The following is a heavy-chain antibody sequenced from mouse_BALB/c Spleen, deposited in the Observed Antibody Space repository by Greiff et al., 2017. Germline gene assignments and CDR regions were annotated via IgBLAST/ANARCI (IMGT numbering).Heavy chain of an antibody. CDR3: ARGDDGLWYFDV. V-gene: IGHV14-3*02. CDR2: IDPANGNT. J-gene: IGHJ1*01. CDR1: GFNIKDTY. D-gene: IGHD2-3*01. Sequence: EVQLVESGAELVKPGASVKLSCTASGFNIKDTYMHWVKQRPEQGLEWIGRIDPANGNTKYDPKFQGKATITADTSSNTAYLQLSSLTSEDTAVYYCARGDDGLWYFDVWGAGTTVTVSS.